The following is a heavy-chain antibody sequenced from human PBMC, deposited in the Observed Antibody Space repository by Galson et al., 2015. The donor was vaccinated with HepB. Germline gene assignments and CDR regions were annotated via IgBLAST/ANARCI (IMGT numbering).Heavy chain of an antibody. V-gene: IGHV1-46*03. CDR3: ARDRDIVATIEGGYFDY. Sequence: SVKVSCKASGYTFTSYYMHWVRQAPGQGLEWMGIINPSGGSTSYAQKFQGRVTMTRDTPTSTVYMELSSLRSEDTAVYYCARDRDIVATIEGGYFDYWGQETLVTVAS. CDR1: GYTFTSYY. J-gene: IGHJ4*02. D-gene: IGHD5-12*01. CDR2: INPSGGST.